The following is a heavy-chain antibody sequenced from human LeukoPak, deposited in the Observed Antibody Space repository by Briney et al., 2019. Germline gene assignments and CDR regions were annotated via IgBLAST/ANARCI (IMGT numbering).Heavy chain of an antibody. J-gene: IGHJ6*03. Sequence: SETLSLTCNVSGGSISGYHWSWIRQPPGKGLEWLGYIYYSGSSNYNPSLKSRVIISVDTSKNQFSLKLSSVTAADTAVYYCARVPRSYYYYYYMDVWGKGTTVTVSS. CDR3: ARVPRSYYYYYYMDV. CDR2: IYYSGSS. CDR1: GGSISGYH. V-gene: IGHV4-59*01.